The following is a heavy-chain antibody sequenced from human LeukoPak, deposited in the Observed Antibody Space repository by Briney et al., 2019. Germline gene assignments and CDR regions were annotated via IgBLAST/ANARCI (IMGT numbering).Heavy chain of an antibody. Sequence: SETLSLTCTVPGGSISSGDYYWSWIRQPPGKGLEWIGYIYYSGSTYYNPSLKSRVTISVDTSKNQFSLKLSSVTAADTAVYYCARSTGSTADYWGQGTLVTVSS. CDR3: ARSTGSTADY. J-gene: IGHJ4*02. D-gene: IGHD1-14*01. CDR2: IYYSGST. V-gene: IGHV4-30-4*01. CDR1: GGSISSGDYY.